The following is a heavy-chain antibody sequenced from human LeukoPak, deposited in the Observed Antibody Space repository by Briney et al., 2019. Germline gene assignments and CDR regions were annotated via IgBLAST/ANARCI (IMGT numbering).Heavy chain of an antibody. D-gene: IGHD6-25*01. J-gene: IGHJ4*02. CDR1: GFTFSSYA. CDR2: ISGDGANT. V-gene: IGHV3-23*01. CDR3: APDLRGSASSLDD. Sequence: PGGSLRLSCAASGFTFSSYAMNWVRQAPGKGLEWVSLISGDGANTYYPDSVKGRFTISRDNSKNTLYLQMNSLRAEDTALYYCAPDLRGSASSLDDWGQGTLVTVSS.